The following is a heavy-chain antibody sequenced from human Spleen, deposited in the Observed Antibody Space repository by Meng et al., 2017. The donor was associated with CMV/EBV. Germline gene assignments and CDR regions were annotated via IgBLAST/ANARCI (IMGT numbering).Heavy chain of an antibody. D-gene: IGHD6-6*01. J-gene: IGHJ4*02. CDR2: IYSGGTT. Sequence: GGSLRLSCAATGITVSSSYMSWVRQPPGKGLEWVSIIYSGGTTYYADSVKGRFTLSRDHSKNTLYLQMNSLSAEDTAVYYCAKLRGQLAPLRYFDYWGQGVMVTVSS. CDR3: AKLRGQLAPLRYFDY. V-gene: IGHV3-53*01. CDR1: GITVSSSY.